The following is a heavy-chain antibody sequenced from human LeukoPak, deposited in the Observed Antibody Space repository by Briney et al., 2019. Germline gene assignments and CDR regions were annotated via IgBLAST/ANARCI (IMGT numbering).Heavy chain of an antibody. CDR2: IYYSGST. Sequence: PSETLSLTCTVSGDSISRSSFHWGWIRQPPGKGLEWIGSIYYSGSTYYNPSLKSRVTISLDTSKSQFSLRLSSVTAADTALYYCARLVRGFSYGYVDFWGQGTLVTVSS. V-gene: IGHV4-39*01. D-gene: IGHD5-18*01. J-gene: IGHJ4*02. CDR1: GDSISRSSFH. CDR3: ARLVRGFSYGYVDF.